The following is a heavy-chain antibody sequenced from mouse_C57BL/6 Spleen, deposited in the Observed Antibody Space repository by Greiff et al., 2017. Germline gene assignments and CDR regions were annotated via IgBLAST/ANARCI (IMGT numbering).Heavy chain of an antibody. J-gene: IGHJ4*01. CDR3: AREGITTVVAIDYAMDY. CDR1: GFSLTSYG. V-gene: IGHV2-2*01. D-gene: IGHD1-1*01. Sequence: QVQLQQSGPGLVQPSQSLSITCTVSGFSLTSYGVHWVRQSPGKGLEWLGVIWSGGSTDYNAAFISRLSISKDNSKSQVFFKMNSLQADDTAIYYCAREGITTVVAIDYAMDYWGQGTSVTVSS. CDR2: IWSGGST.